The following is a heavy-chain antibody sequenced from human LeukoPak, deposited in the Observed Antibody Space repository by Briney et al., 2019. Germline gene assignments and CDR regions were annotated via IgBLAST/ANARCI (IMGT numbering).Heavy chain of an antibody. J-gene: IGHJ4*02. CDR2: INHSGST. V-gene: IGHV4-34*01. Sequence: PSETLSLTCAVYGGSFSGYYWSWIRQPPGKELEWIGEINHSGSTNYNPSLKSRVTISVDTSKNQFSLKLSSVTAADTAVYYCARGGLGSGKPFDYWGQGTLVTVSS. D-gene: IGHD6-19*01. CDR1: GGSFSGYY. CDR3: ARGGLGSGKPFDY.